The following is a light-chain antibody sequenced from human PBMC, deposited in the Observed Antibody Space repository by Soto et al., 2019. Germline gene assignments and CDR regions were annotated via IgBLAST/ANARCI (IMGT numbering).Light chain of an antibody. CDR2: GAS. Sequence: EIVLTQSPGTLSLSPGERATLSCRASQTVTRSYLAWYQQKPGQAPRLLIYGASTRATGIPARFSGSGSGIEFTLTISSLQSEDFAVYYCQQYGSSRITFGQGTRLEIK. J-gene: IGKJ5*01. CDR3: QQYGSSRIT. CDR1: QTVTRSY. V-gene: IGKV3-20*01.